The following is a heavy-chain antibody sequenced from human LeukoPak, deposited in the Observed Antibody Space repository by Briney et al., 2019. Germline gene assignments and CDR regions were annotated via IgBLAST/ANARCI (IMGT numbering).Heavy chain of an antibody. V-gene: IGHV3-7*03. CDR1: GFIFNNYW. CDR2: INYGGNEN. J-gene: IGHJ4*02. Sequence: GSLRLSCAASGFIFNNYWMQWVRQAPGKGLEWVANINYGGNENYHVDSVKGRFSISRDNVRNSLYPQMNSLRAEDTAVYYCTRGDPDKWGQGTLVIVSS. CDR3: TRGDPDK. D-gene: IGHD2-21*02.